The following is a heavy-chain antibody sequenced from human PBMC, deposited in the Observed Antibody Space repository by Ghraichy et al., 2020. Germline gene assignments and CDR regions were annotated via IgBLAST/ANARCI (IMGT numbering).Heavy chain of an antibody. CDR3: ARRRATGGSDGEANWFDP. CDR1: GGATSSFS. Sequence: SQTLSLTCTVSGGATSSFSWSWIRQPPGRGLEWIGYIYSSGSTKCNPSLESRVTISVDTSKNQFSLRLSSMTAADTAVYYCARRRATGGSDGEANWFDPWGQGIPVTVSS. D-gene: IGHD2-21*02. V-gene: IGHV4-59*12. CDR2: IYSSGST. J-gene: IGHJ5*02.